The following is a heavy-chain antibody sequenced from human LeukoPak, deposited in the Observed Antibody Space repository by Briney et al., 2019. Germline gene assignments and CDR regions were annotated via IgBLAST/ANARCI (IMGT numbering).Heavy chain of an antibody. D-gene: IGHD3-3*01. J-gene: IGHJ6*02. CDR1: DGSISSYY. CDR3: ARDVGDDFWSGYYTGPFMDV. CDR2: IYYSGST. Sequence: PSETLSLTCTVSDGSISSYYWSWIRQPPGKGLEWIGYIYYSGSTNYNPFLKSRVTISVDTSKNQFSLKLSSVTAADTAVYYCARDVGDDFWSGYYTGPFMDVWGQGTTVTVSS. V-gene: IGHV4-59*01.